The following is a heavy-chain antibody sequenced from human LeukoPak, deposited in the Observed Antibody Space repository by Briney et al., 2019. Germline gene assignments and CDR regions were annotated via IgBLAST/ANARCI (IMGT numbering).Heavy chain of an antibody. CDR2: IYSGGST. Sequence: GGSLRLSCAASGFTVSSNYMSWVRQAPGKGLEWVSVIYSGGSTYYADSVKGRFTISRDNSKNTLYLQMNSLRSEDTAVYYCARQGPPPGAATELLGYYYGMDVWGQGTTVTVSS. CDR3: ARQGPPPGAATELLGYYYGMDV. CDR1: GFTVSSNY. J-gene: IGHJ6*02. D-gene: IGHD2-15*01. V-gene: IGHV3-53*05.